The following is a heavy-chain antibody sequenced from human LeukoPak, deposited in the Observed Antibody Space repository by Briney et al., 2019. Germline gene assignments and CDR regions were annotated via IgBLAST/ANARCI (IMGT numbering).Heavy chain of an antibody. CDR1: GFTVSSNY. CDR2: IYSGGST. V-gene: IGHV3-66*01. Sequence: GSLRLSCAASGFTVSSNYMSWVRQAPGKGLEWVSVIYSGGSTYYADSVKGRFTISRDNSKNTLYLQMNSLRAEDTAVYYCARVCGGDCYSHSDYWGQGTLVTVSS. D-gene: IGHD2-21*02. J-gene: IGHJ4*02. CDR3: ARVCGGDCYSHSDY.